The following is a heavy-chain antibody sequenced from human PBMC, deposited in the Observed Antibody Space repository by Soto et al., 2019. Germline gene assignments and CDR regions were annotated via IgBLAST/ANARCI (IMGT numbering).Heavy chain of an antibody. CDR3: ARGGGVGVAGSAAFDM. CDR2: INPATGAA. J-gene: IGHJ3*02. Sequence: QLHLVQSGAVVKKPGASVTVSCSASGYPVTAYYMHWVRQAPGRGLEWMGGINPATGAAKYTQTFQGRVTRTRDPPTSTVFMELSGLTSEDPAVFYCARGGGVGVAGSAAFDMWGQGTLVTVSS. CDR1: GYPVTAYY. V-gene: IGHV1-2*02. D-gene: IGHD3-3*01.